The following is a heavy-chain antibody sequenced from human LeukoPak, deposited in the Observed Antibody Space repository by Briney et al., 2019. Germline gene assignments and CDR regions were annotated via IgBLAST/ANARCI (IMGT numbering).Heavy chain of an antibody. V-gene: IGHV3-23*01. D-gene: IGHD6-13*01. J-gene: IGHJ4*02. CDR1: GFTFSTCG. Sequence: GGSLRLSCTASGFTFSTCGMTWVRQAPGKGLEWVSSISGNDDGTYYADSVKGRFTISRDNSKNTLYLQMNSLRAEDTAVYYCARDHGIAAAGTFYFDYWGQGTLVTVSS. CDR2: ISGNDDGT. CDR3: ARDHGIAAAGTFYFDY.